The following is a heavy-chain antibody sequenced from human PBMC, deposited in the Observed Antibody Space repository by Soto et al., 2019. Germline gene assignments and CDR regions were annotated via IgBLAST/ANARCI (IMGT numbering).Heavy chain of an antibody. CDR1: GYTFTGYY. V-gene: IGHV1-2*04. Sequence: ASVKVSCKASGYTFTGYYMHWVRQAPGQGLEWMGWINPNSGGTNYAQKFQGWVTMTRDTSISTAYMELSSLRSEDTAVYYCATREYGDYDHHFDYWGQGTLVTVSS. J-gene: IGHJ4*02. CDR3: ATREYGDYDHHFDY. D-gene: IGHD4-17*01. CDR2: INPNSGGT.